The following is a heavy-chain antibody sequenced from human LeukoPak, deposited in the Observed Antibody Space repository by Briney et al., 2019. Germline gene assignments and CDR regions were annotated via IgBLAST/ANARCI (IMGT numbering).Heavy chain of an antibody. D-gene: IGHD6-19*01. J-gene: IGHJ5*02. CDR2: IYTSGST. CDR3: ARGSVAGTRRWFDP. Sequence: SETLSLTCTVSGGSLSSYYWSWIRQPAGKGLEWVGRIYTSGSTNYNPSLKSRVTMSVDTSKNQFSLKLSSVTAADTAVYYCARGSVAGTRRWFDPWGQGTLVTVSS. V-gene: IGHV4-4*07. CDR1: GGSLSSYY.